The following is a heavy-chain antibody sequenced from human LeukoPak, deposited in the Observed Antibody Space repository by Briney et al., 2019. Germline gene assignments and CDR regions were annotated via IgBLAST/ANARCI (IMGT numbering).Heavy chain of an antibody. CDR3: VRESRPGGAMGLYHNLDY. V-gene: IGHV3-7*01. D-gene: IGHD1-1*01. CDR2: IKEDGTEK. J-gene: IGHJ4*02. CDR1: GFTFSDFW. Sequence: GGSLRLSCAGSGFTFSDFWMTWVRQTPGKGLEWVANIKEDGTEKNLVDSVKGRFTISGDNTKNLLFLEMNNLRGDDTAIYYCVRESRPGGAMGLYHNLDYWGQGTLVAVSS.